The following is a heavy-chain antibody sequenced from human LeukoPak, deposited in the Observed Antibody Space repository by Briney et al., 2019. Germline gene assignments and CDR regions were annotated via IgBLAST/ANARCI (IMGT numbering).Heavy chain of an antibody. CDR3: AKDRGYYLDPNWFDP. J-gene: IGHJ5*02. CDR2: IRHDGSHK. Sequence: GGSLRLSCAASGFPFRNYGMHWVRQAPGKGLEWVTFIRHDGSHKHDADSVKGRFTISRDNAKNSLYLQMNSLRAEDTAVYYCAKDRGYYLDPNWFDPWGQGTLVTVSS. V-gene: IGHV3-30*02. CDR1: GFPFRNYG. D-gene: IGHD3-10*01.